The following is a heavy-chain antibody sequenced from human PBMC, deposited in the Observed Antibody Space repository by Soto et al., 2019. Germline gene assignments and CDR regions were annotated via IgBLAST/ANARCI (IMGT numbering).Heavy chain of an antibody. D-gene: IGHD3-3*01. V-gene: IGHV1-46*01. CDR1: GYTFTSYY. CDR3: ATQRFWERSGYWIMGGMDV. CDR2: INPSGGST. Sequence: ASVKVSCKASGYTFTSYYMHWVRQAPGQGLEWMGIINPSGGSTSYAQKFQGRVTMTRDTSTSTVYMELSSLRSEDTAVYYCATQRFWERSGYWIMGGMDVWGQGTTVTVSS. J-gene: IGHJ6*02.